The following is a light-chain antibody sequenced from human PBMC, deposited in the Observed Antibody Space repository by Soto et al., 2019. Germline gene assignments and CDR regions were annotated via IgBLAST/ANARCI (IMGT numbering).Light chain of an antibody. CDR3: SSYTRSNSVL. CDR2: EVT. V-gene: IGLV2-14*01. J-gene: IGLJ2*01. CDR1: SSDIGDYDY. Sequence: QSVLTQPASVSGSLGQSITISCTGSSSDIGDYDYVSWYQQHPDKAPKLIIYEVTNRPSGISNRFSGSKSGNTASLRISGLQAEDEADYYCSSYTRSNSVLFGGGTKLIVL.